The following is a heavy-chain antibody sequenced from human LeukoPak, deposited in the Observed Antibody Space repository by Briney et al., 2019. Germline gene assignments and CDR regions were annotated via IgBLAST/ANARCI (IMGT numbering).Heavy chain of an antibody. V-gene: IGHV3-30*02. J-gene: IGHJ4*02. D-gene: IGHD3-22*01. CDR2: IGHDGSNK. CDR3: ARDVRIVYYDRSPDY. CDR1: GFTFSHFA. Sequence: PGTSLRLSCEASGFTFSHFAMHWVRQAPGKGLEWVAYIGHDGSNKYYADSVKGRFTISRDSSKNTLYLQMNSLRAEDTAVYYCARDVRIVYYDRSPDYWGQGTLVTVSS.